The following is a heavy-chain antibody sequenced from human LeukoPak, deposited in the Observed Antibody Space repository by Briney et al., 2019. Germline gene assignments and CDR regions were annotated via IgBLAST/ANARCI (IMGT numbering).Heavy chain of an antibody. Sequence: SETLSLTCTVSGDSISSYYWSWIRQPPGKGLEWIGYIYYSGSTNYNPSLKSRVTISVDTSKNQFSLKLSSVTAADTAVYYCARAPYDRFFDYWGQGTLVTVSS. CDR1: GDSISSYY. V-gene: IGHV4-59*01. D-gene: IGHD3-22*01. CDR3: ARAPYDRFFDY. J-gene: IGHJ4*02. CDR2: IYYSGST.